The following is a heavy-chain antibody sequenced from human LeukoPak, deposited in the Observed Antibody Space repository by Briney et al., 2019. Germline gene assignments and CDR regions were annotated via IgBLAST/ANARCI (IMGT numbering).Heavy chain of an antibody. D-gene: IGHD1-26*01. Sequence: SETLSLTCTVSGGSISSSSHYWGWIRQPPGKGLEWIGSIYYSGSTYYNPSLKSRVTISVDTSKNQFSLKLSSVTAADTAVYYCARDIDVVGATTFDYWGQGTLVTVSS. V-gene: IGHV4-39*07. CDR3: ARDIDVVGATTFDY. CDR2: IYYSGST. CDR1: GGSISSSSHY. J-gene: IGHJ4*02.